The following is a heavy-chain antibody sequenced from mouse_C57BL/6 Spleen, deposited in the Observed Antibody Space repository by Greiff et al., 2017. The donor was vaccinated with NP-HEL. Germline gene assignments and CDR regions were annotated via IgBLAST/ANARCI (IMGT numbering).Heavy chain of an antibody. CDR2: IYPGDGDT. D-gene: IGHD1-1*01. CDR1: GYAFSSYW. V-gene: IGHV1-80*01. CDR3: ARWDYYGSYYAMDY. J-gene: IGHJ4*01. Sequence: QVQLKESGAELVKPGASVKISCKASGYAFSSYWMNWVKQRPGKGLEWIGQIYPGDGDTNYNGKFKGKATLTADKSSSTAYMQLSSLTSEDSAVYFCARWDYYGSYYAMDYWGQGTSVTVSS.